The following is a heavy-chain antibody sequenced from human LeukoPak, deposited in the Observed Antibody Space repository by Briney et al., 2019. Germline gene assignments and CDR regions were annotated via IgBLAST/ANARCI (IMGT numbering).Heavy chain of an antibody. D-gene: IGHD3-3*02. CDR3: ARGPGFPFSV. CDR1: GGSISSYY. J-gene: IGHJ3*01. Sequence: SETLSLTCTVSGGSISSYYWSWIRQPPGKGLEWIGYIYYSGSTNYNPSLKSRVTTSVDTSKNQFSLKLSSVTAADTAVYYCARGPGFPFSVWGQGTMVTVSS. V-gene: IGHV4-59*12. CDR2: IYYSGST.